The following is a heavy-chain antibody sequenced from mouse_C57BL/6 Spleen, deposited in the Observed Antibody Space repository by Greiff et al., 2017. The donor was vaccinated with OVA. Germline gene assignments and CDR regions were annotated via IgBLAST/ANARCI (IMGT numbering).Heavy chain of an antibody. V-gene: IGHV1-7*01. Sequence: VQLQQSGAELAKPGASVKLSCKASGYTFTSYWMHWVKQRPGQGLEWIGYINPSSGYTKYNQKFKDKATLTADKSSSTAYMQLSSLTYEDSAVYYCARSVLDSYWYFDVWGTGTTVTVSS. CDR1: GYTFTSYW. CDR3: ARSVLDSYWYFDV. J-gene: IGHJ1*03. CDR2: INPSSGYT.